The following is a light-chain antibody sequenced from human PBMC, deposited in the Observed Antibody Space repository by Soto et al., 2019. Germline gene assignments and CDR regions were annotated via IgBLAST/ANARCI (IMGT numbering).Light chain of an antibody. CDR2: DVS. J-gene: IGLJ2*01. Sequence: QSALTQPASLSGSPGQSITISCTGTSSDIGAYDYVSWFQQHPGKAPKLMISDVSKRPSGVPDRFSGSKSGNTASLTISGLQAEDEADYYCCSYAGSYTLGVFGGGTKLTVL. CDR3: CSYAGSYTLGV. V-gene: IGLV2-11*01. CDR1: SSDIGAYDY.